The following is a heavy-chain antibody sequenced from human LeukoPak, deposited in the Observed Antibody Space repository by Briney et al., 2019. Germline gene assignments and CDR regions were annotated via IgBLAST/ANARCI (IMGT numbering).Heavy chain of an antibody. CDR2: ISGSGGST. V-gene: IGHV3-23*01. Sequence: AGGSLRLSCAVSGFTFSSYAMGWVRQAPGKGLEWVSAISGSGGSTYYADSVKGRFTISRDNSKNTLYLQMNSLRAEDTAVYYCAKDLGDGDYENWGQGTLVTVSS. CDR1: GFTFSSYA. J-gene: IGHJ4*02. CDR3: AKDLGDGDYEN. D-gene: IGHD4-17*01.